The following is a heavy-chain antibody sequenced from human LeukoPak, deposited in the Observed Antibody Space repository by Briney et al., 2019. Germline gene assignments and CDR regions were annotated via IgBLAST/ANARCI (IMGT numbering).Heavy chain of an antibody. V-gene: IGHV3-23*01. D-gene: IGHD3-10*01. CDR3: AKVPYSDYGSGRPPFMDA. Sequence: GGSLRLSCAASGFTFSSYAMSWVRQAPGKGLDWVATISDSGDNTYYADSVEGRFTISRDNSKNTLYLQMNSLRDEDTAIYYCAKVPYSDYGSGRPPFMDAWGQGTAVAISS. J-gene: IGHJ6*02. CDR2: ISDSGDNT. CDR1: GFTFSSYA.